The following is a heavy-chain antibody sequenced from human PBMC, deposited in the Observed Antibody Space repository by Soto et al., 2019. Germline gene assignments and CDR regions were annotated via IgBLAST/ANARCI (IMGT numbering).Heavy chain of an antibody. CDR1: GYTFTSYD. Sequence: QVQLVQSGAEVKKPGASAKVSCKASGYTFTSYDIYWVRQATGQGLEWMGWMHPNSGNTGYAQKFQGRVTMTRNTSITTAYMELSSLTSEDTAVYYCARGLSYRQDWGQGTLVTVSS. CDR3: ARGLSYRQD. J-gene: IGHJ4*02. D-gene: IGHD1-26*01. V-gene: IGHV1-8*01. CDR2: MHPNSGNT.